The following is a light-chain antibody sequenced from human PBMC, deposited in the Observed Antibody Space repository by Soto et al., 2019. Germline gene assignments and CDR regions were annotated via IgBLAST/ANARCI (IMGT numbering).Light chain of an antibody. J-gene: IGKJ4*01. CDR2: DAS. V-gene: IGKV3-11*01. Sequence: EIVLTQSPATLSLSPGERATLPCRASQSVGTYLAWYQQKPGQAPRLLIYDASNRATGIPARFSGSGSGTDFTLTISGLETEDFAGYYCQQRTNWPPLTFGGGTKVEIK. CDR1: QSVGTY. CDR3: QQRTNWPPLT.